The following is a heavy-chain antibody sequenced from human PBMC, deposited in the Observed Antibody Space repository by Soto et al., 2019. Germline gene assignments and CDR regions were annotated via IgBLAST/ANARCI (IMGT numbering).Heavy chain of an antibody. J-gene: IGHJ6*02. D-gene: IGHD1-26*01. CDR1: GYSFTSYW. CDR3: ARLRVGATSYYYGMDV. CDR2: IYPGDSDT. Sequence: GESLKISCKGSGYSFTSYWIGWVRQMPGKGLEWMGIIYPGDSDTRYSPSFQGQVTISADKSISTAYLQWSSLKASDTAMYYCARLRVGATSYYYGMDVWRQGTTVTVSS. V-gene: IGHV5-51*01.